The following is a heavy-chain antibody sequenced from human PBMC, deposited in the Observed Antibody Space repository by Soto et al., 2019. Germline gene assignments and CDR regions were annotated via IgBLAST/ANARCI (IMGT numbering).Heavy chain of an antibody. D-gene: IGHD2-2*01. CDR3: AGLAQYCSSTSCYGKFDP. V-gene: IGHV4-34*01. CDR1: GGSFSGHY. CDR2: INHSGST. Sequence: PSETLSLTCAVYGGSFSGHYWSWIRQLPGKGLEWMGEINHSGSTNYNPSLRSRVTISVDTPKNQFSLKLSSVTAADTAVYYCAGLAQYCSSTSCYGKFDPWGQGTLVTVSS. J-gene: IGHJ5*02.